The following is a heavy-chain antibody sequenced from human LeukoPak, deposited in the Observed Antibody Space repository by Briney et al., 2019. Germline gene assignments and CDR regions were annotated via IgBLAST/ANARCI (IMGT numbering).Heavy chain of an antibody. CDR2: ISSSSSYI. V-gene: IGHV3-21*01. CDR1: GFTFSSYS. Sequence: KTGGSLRLSCAASGFTFSSYSMNWVRQAPGKGLEWVSSISSSSSYIYYADSVKGRFTISRDNAKNSLYLQMNSLRAEDTAVYYCASSMMTTVTLNAFDIWGQGTMVTVSS. J-gene: IGHJ3*02. D-gene: IGHD4-11*01. CDR3: ASSMMTTVTLNAFDI.